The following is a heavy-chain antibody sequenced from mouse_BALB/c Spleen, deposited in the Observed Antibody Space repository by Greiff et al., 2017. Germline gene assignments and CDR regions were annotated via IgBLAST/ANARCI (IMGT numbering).Heavy chain of an antibody. J-gene: IGHJ3*01. Sequence: EVQGVESGGGLVQPGGSLKLSCAASGFTFSSYTMSWVRQTPEKRLEWVAYISNGGGSTYYPDTVKGRFTISRDNAKNTLYLQMSSLKSEDTAMYYCASYDGFSWFAYWGQGTLVTVSA. CDR2: ISNGGGST. CDR3: ASYDGFSWFAY. V-gene: IGHV5-12-2*01. D-gene: IGHD2-3*01. CDR1: GFTFSSYT.